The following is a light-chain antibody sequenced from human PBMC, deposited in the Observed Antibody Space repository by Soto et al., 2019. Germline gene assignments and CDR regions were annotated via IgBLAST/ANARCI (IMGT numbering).Light chain of an antibody. CDR3: QSWGTGIHV. CDR2: LNSDGSH. CDR1: SGHSSYA. Sequence: QSVLTQSPSASASLGASVKLTCTLSSGHSSYAMAWHQQQPEKGPRYLMKLNSDGSHSKGDGIPDRFSGSSSGAERYLIISSLQSADEADYYCQSWGTGIHVFGTGTKLTVL. J-gene: IGLJ1*01. V-gene: IGLV4-69*01.